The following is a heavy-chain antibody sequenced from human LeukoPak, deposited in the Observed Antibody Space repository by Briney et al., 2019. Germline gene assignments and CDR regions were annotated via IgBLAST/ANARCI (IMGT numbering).Heavy chain of an antibody. D-gene: IGHD3-22*01. Sequence: GGSLRLSCAASGFAFSTYAMHWVRQAPRKGLEWMSFISYNGNNKDYAVSVKGRFTISRDNSKNTLYLQMNSLRAEDTAVYYCAKSYDSSGWDAFDIWGQGTMVTVSS. CDR3: AKSYDSSGWDAFDI. CDR2: ISYNGNNK. CDR1: GFAFSTYA. V-gene: IGHV3-30-3*01. J-gene: IGHJ3*02.